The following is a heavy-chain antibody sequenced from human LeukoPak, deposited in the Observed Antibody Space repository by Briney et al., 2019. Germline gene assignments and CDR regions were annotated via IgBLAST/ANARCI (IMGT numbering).Heavy chain of an antibody. D-gene: IGHD1-7*01. V-gene: IGHV1-69*05. CDR1: VGTFSSYA. CDR2: IIPIFGTA. J-gene: IGHJ4*02. Sequence: SVKVSCKASVGTFSSYALSWGRQAPGQGLEWMGRIIPIFGTANNAQKFQGRVTTTTDESTSTAYMELSSLRSEDTAVYYCARGTSGTTSLFYWGQGTLVTVSS. CDR3: ARGTSGTTSLFY.